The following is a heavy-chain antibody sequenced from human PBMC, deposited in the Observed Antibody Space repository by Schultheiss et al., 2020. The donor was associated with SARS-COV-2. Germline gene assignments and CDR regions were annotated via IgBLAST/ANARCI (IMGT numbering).Heavy chain of an antibody. D-gene: IGHD4-17*01. CDR3: ARQNYGDYGGSFDY. J-gene: IGHJ4*02. Sequence: ASVKVSCKTSGYTFNSHGINWVRQAPGQGLEWMGWISAYNGNTNYAQKLQGRVTMTTDTSTSTAYMELSSLRSDDTAVYYCARQNYGDYGGSFDYWGQGTLVTVSS. CDR1: GYTFNSHG. CDR2: ISAYNGNT. V-gene: IGHV1-18*01.